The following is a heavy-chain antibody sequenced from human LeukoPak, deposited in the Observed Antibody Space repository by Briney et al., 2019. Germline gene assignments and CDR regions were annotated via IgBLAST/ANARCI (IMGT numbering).Heavy chain of an antibody. V-gene: IGHV5-51*01. J-gene: IGHJ6*02. CDR3: ARLARGIGAFYAMDV. CDR2: IYPDDSET. D-gene: IGHD6-13*01. Sequence: GESLKISCKGSGSSLITYGIGWLRQTPGKGLEWMGIIYPDDSETRYSPSFQGQVTISADKSISTAYVQWSSLKASDTAMYYCARLARGIGAFYAMDVWGQGTTVTVFS. CDR1: GSSLITYG.